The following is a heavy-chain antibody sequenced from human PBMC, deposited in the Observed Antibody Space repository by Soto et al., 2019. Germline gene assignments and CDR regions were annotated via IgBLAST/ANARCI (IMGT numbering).Heavy chain of an antibody. V-gene: IGHV4-34*01. D-gene: IGHD3-9*01. J-gene: IGHJ6*02. CDR2: INHSGST. Sequence: SETLSLTCGVYGGSFSGYYWSWIRQPPGKGLEWIGEINHSGSTNYNPSLKSRVTISVDTSKNQFSLKLSSVTAADTAVYYCARVRLALTYYYYGMDVWGQGTTVTVSS. CDR1: GGSFSGYY. CDR3: ARVRLALTYYYYGMDV.